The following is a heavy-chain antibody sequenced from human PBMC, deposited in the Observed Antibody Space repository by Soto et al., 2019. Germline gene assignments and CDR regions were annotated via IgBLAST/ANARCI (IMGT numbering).Heavy chain of an antibody. D-gene: IGHD1-1*01. CDR2: ISYDGTNK. Sequence: PGGSLRLCCAASGFSFGRYGMHWVRQAPGKGLEWVAVISYDGTNKYYADSVKGRFTISRDNSKNMLYMQMNSLRAEDTAVYYCAKEYVRQLDYWGQRTPVTVSS. CDR1: GFSFGRYG. CDR3: AKEYVRQLDY. J-gene: IGHJ4*02. V-gene: IGHV3-30*18.